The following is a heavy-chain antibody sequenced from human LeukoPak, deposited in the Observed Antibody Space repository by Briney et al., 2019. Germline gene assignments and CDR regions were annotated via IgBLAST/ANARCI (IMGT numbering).Heavy chain of an antibody. CDR2: ISSSSSYI. J-gene: IGHJ4*02. Sequence: PGGSLRLSCAASGFTFSSYSMNWVRQAPGKGLEWVSSISSSSSYIYYADSVKGRFTISRDNAKNSLYLQMNSLRAEDTAVYYCARGRSSYQPIDYWGQGTLVTVSS. CDR3: ARGRSSYQPIDY. V-gene: IGHV3-21*01. CDR1: GFTFSSYS. D-gene: IGHD6-13*01.